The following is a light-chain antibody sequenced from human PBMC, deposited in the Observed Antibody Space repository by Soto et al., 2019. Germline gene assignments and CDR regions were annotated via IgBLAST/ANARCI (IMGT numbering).Light chain of an antibody. V-gene: IGKV3-11*01. CDR2: DAS. J-gene: IGKJ1*01. CDR1: QSVSNY. Sequence: EIVLTQSPATLSLSPGERATLPCRASQSVSNYLAWYQQKPGQAPRLLIYDASNRATGIPAMFSGSGSGTDFTLTISSLEPEDFVVYYCQQRSNWPRTFGQGTKV. CDR3: QQRSNWPRT.